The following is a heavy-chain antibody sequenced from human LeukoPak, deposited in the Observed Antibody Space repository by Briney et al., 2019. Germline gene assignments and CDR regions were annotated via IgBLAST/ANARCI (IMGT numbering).Heavy chain of an antibody. J-gene: IGHJ4*02. V-gene: IGHV3-23*01. Sequence: GGSLRLSCAASGFTFSTYDMTWVRQAPGKRLEWVSAITGSGRKTFYADSVKGRFTISRDNSKNTLYLQLNSLRADDTAVYYCAKDGSAWSKDYWGQGTLVTVSS. CDR1: GFTFSTYD. D-gene: IGHD6-19*01. CDR2: ITGSGRKT. CDR3: AKDGSAWSKDY.